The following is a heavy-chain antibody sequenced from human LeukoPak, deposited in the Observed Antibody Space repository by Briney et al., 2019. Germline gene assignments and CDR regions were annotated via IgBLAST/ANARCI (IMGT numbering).Heavy chain of an antibody. V-gene: IGHV3-30*03. CDR1: GFTFSSYG. J-gene: IGHJ4*02. CDR2: ISYDGSNK. D-gene: IGHD3-10*01. Sequence: GGSLRLSCAASGFTFSSYGMHWVRQAPGKGLEWVAVISYDGSNKYYADSVKGRFTISRDNSKNTLYLQMNSLRAEDTAVYYCARDLLLWFGESPGALDYWGQGTLVTVSS. CDR3: ARDLLLWFGESPGALDY.